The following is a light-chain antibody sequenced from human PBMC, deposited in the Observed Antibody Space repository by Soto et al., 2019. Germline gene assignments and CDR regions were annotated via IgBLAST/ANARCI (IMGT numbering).Light chain of an antibody. J-gene: IGKJ1*01. V-gene: IGKV1-39*01. Sequence: IQMAQSPSSLSASVGDRVTITCRASQSINSYLNWYQHKPGKAPKALIYATSTLESGVPSRFSGSGSGTDFTLTISSLHPEDFAIYFCQQTYMTPWTFGQGTKVDI. CDR3: QQTYMTPWT. CDR2: ATS. CDR1: QSINSY.